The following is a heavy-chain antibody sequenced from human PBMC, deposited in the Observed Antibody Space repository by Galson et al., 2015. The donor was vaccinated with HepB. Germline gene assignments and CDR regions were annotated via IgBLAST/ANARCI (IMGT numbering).Heavy chain of an antibody. CDR1: GYTFTGYY. J-gene: IGHJ4*02. Sequence: SVKVSCKASGYTFTGYYMHWMRQAPGQGLEWVGIISPSDGSTIYTQRFQGRVTMTGDTSTSTVYMELSSLRSEDTAVYYCARDRNGGRSALQYSDWLSIFDYWGQGTLVTVSS. V-gene: IGHV1-46*03. D-gene: IGHD3-9*01. CDR2: ISPSDGST. CDR3: ARDRNGGRSALQYSDWLSIFDY.